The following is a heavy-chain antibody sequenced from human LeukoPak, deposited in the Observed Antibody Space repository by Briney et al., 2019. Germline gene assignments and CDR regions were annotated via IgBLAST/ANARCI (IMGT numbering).Heavy chain of an antibody. CDR1: GIDFRASG. J-gene: IGHJ4*02. D-gene: IGHD2-2*01. V-gene: IGHV3-30*02. CDR3: ARGGGTVVIGRFDY. CDR2: IQTDGRDK. Sequence: GGSLRLSCAASGIDFRASGMHWVRQAPGMGLEWVTFIQTDGRDKYYAASVAGRFTISRDNSKNTVYLNMNNLRPDDTALYYCARGGGTVVIGRFDYWGQETLVTVSS.